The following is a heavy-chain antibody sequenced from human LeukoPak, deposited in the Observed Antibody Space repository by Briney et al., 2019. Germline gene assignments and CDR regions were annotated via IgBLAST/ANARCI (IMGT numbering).Heavy chain of an antibody. CDR1: GGSISGYY. CDR3: ARMGAIAGASANPDH. Sequence: SETLSLTCTVSGGSISGYYWSWIRQPPGKGLEWIGYIYYSGTTSYNPSLRSRVTMSVDTSKNQFSLGLSSVTAADTAVYYCARMGAIAGASANPDHWGQGTLVTVSS. CDR2: IYYSGTT. J-gene: IGHJ4*02. V-gene: IGHV4-59*01. D-gene: IGHD4/OR15-4a*01.